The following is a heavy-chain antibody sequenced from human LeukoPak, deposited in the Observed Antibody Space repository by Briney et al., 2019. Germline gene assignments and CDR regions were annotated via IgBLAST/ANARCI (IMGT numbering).Heavy chain of an antibody. V-gene: IGHV3-30*18. Sequence: GGSLRLSCAASGFXFSSYGMHWVRQAPGKGLEWVAVISYDGSNKYYADSVKDRFTISRDNSKNTLYLQMNNLRAEDTAMYYCAKGGYCSSTSCLIGGYWGQGTLVTVSS. J-gene: IGHJ4*02. D-gene: IGHD2-2*01. CDR1: GFXFSSYG. CDR3: AKGGYCSSTSCLIGGY. CDR2: ISYDGSNK.